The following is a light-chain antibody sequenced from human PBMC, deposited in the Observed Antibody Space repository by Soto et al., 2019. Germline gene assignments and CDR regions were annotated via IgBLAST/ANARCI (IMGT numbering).Light chain of an antibody. CDR1: NSDVGRYNS. J-gene: IGLJ3*02. V-gene: IGLV2-11*01. CDR3: FSYTANDSWV. CDR2: AVR. Sequence: QSALTQPHSVSGCPGQSVTISCTGTNSDVGRYNSVSWYQQLPGKAPQLIISAVRQRPSGVPDRFSGSKSGNTASLTISGLETVDEADYFCFSYTANDSWVFGGRT.